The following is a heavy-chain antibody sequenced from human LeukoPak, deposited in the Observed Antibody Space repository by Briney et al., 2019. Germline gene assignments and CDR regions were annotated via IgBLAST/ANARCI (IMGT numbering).Heavy chain of an antibody. D-gene: IGHD1-14*01. V-gene: IGHV1-69*04. CDR2: IIPILGIA. CDR1: GGTFSSYA. CDR3: ARGPPNGGADY. J-gene: IGHJ4*02. Sequence: ASVKVSCKASGGTFSSYAISWVRQAPGQGLEWMGRIIPILGIANYAQKFQGRVTITADKSTSTAYMELSSLRSEDTAVYYCARGPPNGGADYWGQGTLVTVSS.